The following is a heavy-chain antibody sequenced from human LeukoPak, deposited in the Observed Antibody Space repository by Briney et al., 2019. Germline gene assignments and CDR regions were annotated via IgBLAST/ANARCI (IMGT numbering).Heavy chain of an antibody. CDR2: ISGSGHST. J-gene: IGHJ4*02. Sequence: TGGSLRLSCAASGFTVSSNYMSWVRQAPGKGLEWVSAISGSGHSTDYADSVKGRFTISRDNSKNTLYLQMNSLRPEDTAVYYCARPLRYLDSELDYWGQGTLVSVSS. CDR3: ARPLRYLDSELDY. CDR1: GFTVSSNY. V-gene: IGHV3-66*03. D-gene: IGHD3-9*01.